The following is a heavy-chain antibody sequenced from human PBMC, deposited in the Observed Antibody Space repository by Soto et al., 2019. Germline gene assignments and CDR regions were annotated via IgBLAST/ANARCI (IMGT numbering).Heavy chain of an antibody. Sequence: GGSLRLSCAASGFTFSSHWMSWVRQAPGKGLEWVANIKQDGGEKYYVDSVKGRFTISRDNAKNSLYLQMNSLRAEDTAVYYCEKKMVYAIRNWFDPWGQGTLVTVSS. CDR1: GFTFSSHW. CDR2: IKQDGGEK. V-gene: IGHV3-7*01. D-gene: IGHD2-8*01. J-gene: IGHJ5*02. CDR3: EKKMVYAIRNWFDP.